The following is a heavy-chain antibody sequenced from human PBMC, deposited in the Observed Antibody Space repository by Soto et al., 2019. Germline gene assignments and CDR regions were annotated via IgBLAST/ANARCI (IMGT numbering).Heavy chain of an antibody. J-gene: IGHJ4*02. CDR1: GFTFSSYG. CDR3: AKPSRGYCSGGSCYNRKPFLDY. D-gene: IGHD2-15*01. V-gene: IGHV3-30*18. Sequence: QVQLVESGGGVVQPGRSLRLSCAASGFTFSSYGMHWVRQAPGKGLEWVAVISYDGSNKYYADSVKGRFTISRDNSKNTLYLQMNSLRAEDTAVYYCAKPSRGYCSGGSCYNRKPFLDYWGQGTLVTVSS. CDR2: ISYDGSNK.